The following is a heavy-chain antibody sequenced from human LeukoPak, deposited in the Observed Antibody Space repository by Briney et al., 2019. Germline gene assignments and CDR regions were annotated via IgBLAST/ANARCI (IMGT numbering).Heavy chain of an antibody. D-gene: IGHD5-18*01. CDR1: GYTFTGYY. J-gene: IGHJ4*02. Sequence: LAASVKVSCKASGYTFTGYYMHWVRQAPGQGLEWMGWINPNSGGTNYAQKFQGRVTMTRDTSISTAYMELSRLRSDDTAVYYCARDVDTAMVTIYWGQGTLVTVSS. CDR2: INPNSGGT. CDR3: ARDVDTAMVTIY. V-gene: IGHV1-2*03.